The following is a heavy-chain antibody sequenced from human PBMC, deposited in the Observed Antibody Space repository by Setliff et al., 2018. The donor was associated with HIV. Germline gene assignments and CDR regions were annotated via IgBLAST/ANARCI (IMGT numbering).Heavy chain of an antibody. J-gene: IGHJ5*02. V-gene: IGHV3-21*01. CDR3: ARSQGSRGYVNWFDP. CDR1: GFSFSSYA. D-gene: IGHD3-22*01. CDR2: ISTSSSEI. Sequence: LRLSCAANGFSFSSYAMSWVRQAPGKGLEWVASISTSSSEIHYADSVKGRFTISRDNAEDSLYLQMNSLRDEDTAIYYCARSQGSRGYVNWFDPWGQGTLVTVSS.